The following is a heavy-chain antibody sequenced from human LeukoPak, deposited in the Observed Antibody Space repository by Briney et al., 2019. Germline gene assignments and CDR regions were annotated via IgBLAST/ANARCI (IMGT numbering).Heavy chain of an antibody. J-gene: IGHJ6*03. D-gene: IGHD6-6*01. Sequence: GGSLRLSCAASGFTFSGSAMHWVSQASGKGLEWVGRIRSKANSYATAYAASVKGRFTISRDDSKNTAYLQMNSLKTEDTAVYYCTRDGAARLTSAGYYYYYMDVWGRGTAVTVSS. CDR1: GFTFSGSA. CDR3: TRDGAARLTSAGYYYYYMDV. CDR2: IRSKANSYAT. V-gene: IGHV3-73*01.